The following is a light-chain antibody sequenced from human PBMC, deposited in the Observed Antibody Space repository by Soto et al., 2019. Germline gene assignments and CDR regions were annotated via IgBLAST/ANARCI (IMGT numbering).Light chain of an antibody. CDR1: SSDIGRYDY. V-gene: IGLV2-14*03. CDR3: SSFTTSSTFV. CDR2: DVS. Sequence: QSVLAQPAPVSGSRGQSITISCTGTSSDIGRYDYVSWFQQHPGKVPKLIIYDVSNWPSGVSDRFSGSKSGNTASLTISGLHPEDEADYYCSSFTTSSTFVFGTGTKVTVL. J-gene: IGLJ1*01.